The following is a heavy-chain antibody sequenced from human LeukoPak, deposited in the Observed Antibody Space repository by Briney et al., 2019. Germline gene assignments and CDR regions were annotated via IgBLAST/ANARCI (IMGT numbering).Heavy chain of an antibody. CDR3: ARDQVLEWLLYGDAFDI. D-gene: IGHD3-3*01. Sequence: PGGSLRLSCAASGFTFSSYSMNWVRQAPGKGLEWVSSISSSSSYIYYADSVKGRFTISRDNAKNSLYLQMNSLRAEDTAVYYCARDQVLEWLLYGDAFDIWGQGTMVTVSS. CDR2: ISSSSSYI. CDR1: GFTFSSYS. J-gene: IGHJ3*02. V-gene: IGHV3-21*01.